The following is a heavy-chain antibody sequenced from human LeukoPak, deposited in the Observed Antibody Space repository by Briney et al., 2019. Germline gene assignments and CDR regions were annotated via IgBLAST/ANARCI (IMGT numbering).Heavy chain of an antibody. Sequence: GGSLRLSCAASGFTFSNCSMNWVRQAPGKGLEWVSAISGSGGSTYYADSVKGRFTISRDNSKNTLYLQMNSLRAEDTAVYYCAKGRSSGSYYTFDYWGQGTLVTVSS. V-gene: IGHV3-23*01. CDR1: GFTFSNCS. CDR2: ISGSGGST. J-gene: IGHJ4*02. CDR3: AKGRSSGSYYTFDY. D-gene: IGHD3-10*01.